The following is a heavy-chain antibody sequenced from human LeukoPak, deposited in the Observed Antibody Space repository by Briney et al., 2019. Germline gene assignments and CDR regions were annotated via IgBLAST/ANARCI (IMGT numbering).Heavy chain of an antibody. Sequence: GGSLRLSCAASGFTFSSSAMSWVRQVPGKGLEWVSGISASGGSTSYADSVRGRFTISRDNSKNTLYVQKNSLRDEDTAVYYCAKDQRWELPHYLDSWGQGTLVTVSS. CDR3: AKDQRWELPHYLDS. V-gene: IGHV3-23*01. J-gene: IGHJ4*02. CDR1: GFTFSSSA. CDR2: ISASGGST. D-gene: IGHD1-26*01.